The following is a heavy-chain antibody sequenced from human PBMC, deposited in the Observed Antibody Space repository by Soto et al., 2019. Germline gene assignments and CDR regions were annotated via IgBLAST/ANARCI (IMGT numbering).Heavy chain of an antibody. J-gene: IGHJ4*02. D-gene: IGHD5-12*01. CDR1: GFTFSSYW. V-gene: IGHV3-74*03. CDR3: ARDRGYGTPFDY. CDR2: INNDGSST. Sequence: EVQLVESGGGLVQPGGSLRLSCAASGFTFSSYWIHWVRQAPGKGPVWVSRINNDGSSTMYADSVKGRFTISRDNVKNTLYLQMNSLRAEDTAVYYCARDRGYGTPFDYWGQGTLVTVSS.